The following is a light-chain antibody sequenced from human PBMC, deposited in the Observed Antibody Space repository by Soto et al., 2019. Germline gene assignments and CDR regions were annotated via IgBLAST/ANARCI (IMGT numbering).Light chain of an antibody. Sequence: DIVMTQSPDSLAVSLGERATINCKSSQSVLYSSTNNNYLAWYQQKPGQPPKLLIYWASTRESGVPDRFSGSGSGTHFTLTIDSLQPEDVAVYYCHQFYKSPWTFGQGTKVDIK. CDR2: WAS. V-gene: IGKV4-1*01. CDR3: HQFYKSPWT. J-gene: IGKJ1*01. CDR1: QSVLYSSTNNNY.